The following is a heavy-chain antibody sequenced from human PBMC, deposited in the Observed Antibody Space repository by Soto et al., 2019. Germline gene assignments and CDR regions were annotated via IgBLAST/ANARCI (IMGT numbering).Heavy chain of an antibody. CDR2: IDPSDSYT. CDR1: GYSFTSYW. CDR3: ARHERRGSSSSYNWFDP. V-gene: IGHV5-10-1*01. J-gene: IGHJ5*02. Sequence: RGESLKISCKGSGYSFTSYWISWVRQMPGKGLEWMGRIDPSDSYTNYSPSFQGHVTISADKSISTAYLQWSSLKASDTAMYYCARHERRGSSSSYNWFDPWGQGTLVTVSS. D-gene: IGHD6-6*01.